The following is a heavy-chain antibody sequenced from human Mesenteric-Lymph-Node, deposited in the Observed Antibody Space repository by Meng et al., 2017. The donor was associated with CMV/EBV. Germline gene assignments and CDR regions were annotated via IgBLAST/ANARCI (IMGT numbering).Heavy chain of an antibody. D-gene: IGHD2-2*02. V-gene: IGHV3-7*01. CDR2: IKQDGSEK. CDR3: ARDLLGYCSSTSCYNVAFDI. CDR1: GFTFRSYW. Sequence: GGSLRLSCAASGFTFRSYWMSWVRQAPGKGLEWVANIKQDGSEKYYVDSVKGRFTISRVNAKNSLYLQMNSLRAEDTAVYYCARDLLGYCSSTSCYNVAFDIWGQGTMVTVSS. J-gene: IGHJ3*02.